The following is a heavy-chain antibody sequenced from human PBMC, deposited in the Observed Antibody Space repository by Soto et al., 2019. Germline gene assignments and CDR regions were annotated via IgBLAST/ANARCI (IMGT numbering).Heavy chain of an antibody. CDR3: ARGISQAVAPIMGCYFDY. J-gene: IGHJ4*02. CDR1: GFSFSTYW. V-gene: IGHV3-7*03. D-gene: IGHD5-12*01. CDR2: IKEHGGQS. Sequence: EVQLVESGGDLVQPGGSLRLSCAASGFSFSTYWMTWVRQAPGRGLEWLASIKEHGGQSFYADSVRGRFIIYRDNAKNSVYLQLNSLGAEDTAVYYCARGISQAVAPIMGCYFDYWGQGTLLTVSS.